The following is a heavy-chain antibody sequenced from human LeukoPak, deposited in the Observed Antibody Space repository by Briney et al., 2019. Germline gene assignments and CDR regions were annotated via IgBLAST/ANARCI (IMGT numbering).Heavy chain of an antibody. J-gene: IGHJ5*02. CDR3: ARGDKQLVFNRNKGGFDP. CDR2: ISGSGDST. D-gene: IGHD6-13*01. CDR1: GFTFSLYG. Sequence: GGSLRLSCAASGFTFSLYGMSWVRQTPGKGLEWVSGISGSGDSTYYADSVKGRFTISRDNSKNTLYLQMNSLRTEDTAVYYCARGDKQLVFNRNKGGFDPWGQGTLVTVSS. V-gene: IGHV3-23*01.